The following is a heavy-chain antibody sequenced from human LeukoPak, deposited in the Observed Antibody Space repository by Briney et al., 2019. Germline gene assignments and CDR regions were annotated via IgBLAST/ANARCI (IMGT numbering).Heavy chain of an antibody. CDR3: ATSSSALPYYFDY. CDR1: GFTFSNYW. V-gene: IGHV3-7*01. CDR2: IKQDGSEK. D-gene: IGHD6-13*01. J-gene: IGHJ4*02. Sequence: GSLRLSCAASGFTFSNYWMSWVRQAPGKGLEWVANIKQDGSEKYYVDSVKGRFTISRDNAKNSLYLQMNSLRAEDTAVYYCATSSSALPYYFDYWGQGTLVTVSS.